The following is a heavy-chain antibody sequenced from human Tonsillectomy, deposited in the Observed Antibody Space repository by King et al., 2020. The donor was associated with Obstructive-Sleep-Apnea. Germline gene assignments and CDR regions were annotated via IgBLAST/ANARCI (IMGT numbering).Heavy chain of an antibody. CDR2: ISSSSSTI. D-gene: IGHD2-2*01. V-gene: IGHV3-48*01. Sequence: VQLVESGGGLVQPGGSLRLSCAASGFTFSSYSMNWVRQAPGKGLEWVSYISSSSSTIYYADSVKGRFTISRDNAKNSLYLQMNSLRAEDTAVYYCARGLDCSSTSCYESWFDPWGQGTLVTVSS. CDR1: GFTFSSYS. CDR3: ARGLDCSSTSCYESWFDP. J-gene: IGHJ5*02.